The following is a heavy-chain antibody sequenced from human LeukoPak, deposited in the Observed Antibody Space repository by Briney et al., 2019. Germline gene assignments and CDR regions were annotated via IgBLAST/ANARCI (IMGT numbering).Heavy chain of an antibody. CDR1: GFTFSSYA. D-gene: IGHD3-3*01. Sequence: GGSLRLSCAASGFTFSSYAMSWVRQAPGKGLEWVSAISGSGGSTYYADSVKGRFTISRDNSKNTLYLHMNSLRAEDTAVYYCAKVDDFWSGYYFDYWGQGTLVTVSS. J-gene: IGHJ4*02. CDR3: AKVDDFWSGYYFDY. V-gene: IGHV3-23*01. CDR2: ISGSGGST.